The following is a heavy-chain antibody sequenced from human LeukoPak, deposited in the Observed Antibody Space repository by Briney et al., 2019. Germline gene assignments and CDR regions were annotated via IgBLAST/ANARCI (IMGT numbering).Heavy chain of an antibody. V-gene: IGHV4-59*11. CDR2: IYYSGST. CDR1: GGSISSHY. Sequence: PSETLSLTCTVSGGSISSHYWSWIRQPPGKGLEWIGYIYYSGSTNYNPSLKSRVTISVDTSKNQFSLKLSSVTAADTAVYYCARDRDDAFDICGQGTMVNLSS. J-gene: IGHJ3*02. CDR3: ARDRDDAFDI.